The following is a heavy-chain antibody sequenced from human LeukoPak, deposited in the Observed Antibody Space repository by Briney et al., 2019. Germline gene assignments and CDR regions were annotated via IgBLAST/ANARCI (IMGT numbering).Heavy chain of an antibody. CDR2: INTDGRVT. CDR1: GFSFRYFA. J-gene: IGHJ4*02. D-gene: IGHD1-26*01. V-gene: IGHV3-64*02. CDR3: TRDGGSFCDFDY. Sequence: PGGSLRPSCVGSGFSFRYFAIHWVRQAPGKGLEYVSVINTDGRVTYYADSVKGRFTISRDNSKNTVYLQMGSLRGDDMAVYYCTRDGGSFCDFDYWGQGALVTVSS.